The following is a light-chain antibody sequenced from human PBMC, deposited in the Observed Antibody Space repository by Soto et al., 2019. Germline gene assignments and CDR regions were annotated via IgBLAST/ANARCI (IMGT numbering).Light chain of an antibody. Sequence: QLVLTQPPSASGTPGQRVTISCSGSSSNIGDSYGYWFQQLPGTAPKLLIYRNNQRPSGVPDRFSGSKSGTSASLAISGLRPEDEADYYCATWDDSLRGWVFGGGTQLTVL. J-gene: IGLJ3*02. CDR1: SSNIGDSY. CDR2: RNN. CDR3: ATWDDSLRGWV. V-gene: IGLV1-47*01.